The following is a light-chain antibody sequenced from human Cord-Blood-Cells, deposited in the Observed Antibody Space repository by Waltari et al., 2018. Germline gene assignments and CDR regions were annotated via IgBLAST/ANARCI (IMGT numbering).Light chain of an antibody. CDR3: QQSYNTPRT. CDR1: QSISSY. J-gene: IGKJ4*02. CDR2: AAS. Sequence: DIQMTQSPSSLSAAVVSIFTITCGASQSISSYLIWYQQKPGKAPKLLIYAASILQSGVPARFSGSGSGTDFTLTISSLQPEDFATYYCQQSYNTPRTFGRGTKVEIK. V-gene: IGKV1-39*01.